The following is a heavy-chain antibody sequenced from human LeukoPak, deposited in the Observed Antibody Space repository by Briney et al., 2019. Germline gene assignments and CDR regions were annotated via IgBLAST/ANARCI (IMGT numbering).Heavy chain of an antibody. D-gene: IGHD2-2*01. CDR3: ARQLGYCSSTSCYADKVDY. J-gene: IGHJ4*02. CDR2: IYYSGST. Sequence: GSLRLSCAASGFTFSSYSMHWVRQPPGKGLEWIGSIYYSGSTYYNPSLKSRVTISVDTSKNQFSLKLSSVTAADTAVYYCARQLGYCSSTSCYADKVDYWGQGTLVTVSS. CDR1: GFTFSSYSMH. V-gene: IGHV4-39*01.